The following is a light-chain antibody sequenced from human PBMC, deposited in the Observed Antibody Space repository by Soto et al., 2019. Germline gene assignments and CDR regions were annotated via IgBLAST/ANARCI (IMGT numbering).Light chain of an antibody. CDR2: EVT. Sequence: QSALTQPPSVSGSPGQWITISCTGSSTNIGAYDCVSWYQQRSGKAPKLMVYEVTHRPSGVSNRFSGSKSGNTAFLTIAGLQAEDDDDYSLPSDSTLSAYFVGTGTKLTVL. CDR3: PSDSTLSAYF. J-gene: IGLJ1*01. CDR1: STNIGAYDC. V-gene: IGLV2-14*01.